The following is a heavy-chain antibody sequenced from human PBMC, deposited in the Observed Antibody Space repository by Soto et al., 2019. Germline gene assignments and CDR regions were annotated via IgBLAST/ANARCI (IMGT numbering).Heavy chain of an antibody. Sequence: QVQLVQSGAEVKKPGSSVKVSCKASGGTFSSYTISWVRQAPGQGLEWMGRIIPILGIANYAQKFQGRVTITADNSTSTAYMELSSLRSEDTAVYYCAREPADCSSTSCYESGYWGQGTLVTVSS. V-gene: IGHV1-69*08. J-gene: IGHJ4*02. CDR2: IIPILGIA. CDR3: AREPADCSSTSCYESGY. CDR1: GGTFSSYT. D-gene: IGHD2-2*01.